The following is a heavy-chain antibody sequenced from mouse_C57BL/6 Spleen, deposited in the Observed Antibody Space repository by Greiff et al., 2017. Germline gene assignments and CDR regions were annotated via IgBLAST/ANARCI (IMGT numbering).Heavy chain of an antibody. CDR2: ISYDGSN. D-gene: IGHD1-1*01. CDR1: GYSITSGYY. J-gene: IGHJ2*01. CDR3: AREHYSFDY. Sequence: DVHLVESGPGLVKPSQSLSLTCSVTGYSITSGYYWNWIRQFPGNKLEWMGYISYDGSNNYNPSLKNRISITRDTSKNQFFLKLNSVTTEDTATYYCAREHYSFDYWGQGTTLTVSS. V-gene: IGHV3-6*01.